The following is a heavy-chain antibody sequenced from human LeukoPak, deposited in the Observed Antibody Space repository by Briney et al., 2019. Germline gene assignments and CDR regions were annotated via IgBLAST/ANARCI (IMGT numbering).Heavy chain of an antibody. CDR1: GFTCSRDV. CDR3: ANHGDTAMWLEY. V-gene: IGHV3-23*01. D-gene: IGHD5-18*01. Sequence: PGGSLRLSWAAAGFTCSRDVMSWVRQAPLKELEWVSGISGSGGSIYYADSLKGRFTISRDSSKNTLNLQMNSLRAEDTAVYYCANHGDTAMWLEYWGQGSLVTVYS. CDR2: ISGSGGSI. J-gene: IGHJ4*02.